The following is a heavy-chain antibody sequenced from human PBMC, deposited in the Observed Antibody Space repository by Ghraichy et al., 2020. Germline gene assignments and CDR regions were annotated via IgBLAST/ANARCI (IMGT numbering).Heavy chain of an antibody. CDR2: IKSKANNYAT. D-gene: IGHD1-1*01. J-gene: IGHJ5*02. V-gene: IGHV3-73*01. CDR3: TRLDATTGKWFDP. Sequence: GGSLRLSCAASGFTFSDSAIHWVRQASGKGLEWVGHIKSKANNYATTYAASVKGRFTISRDESENTAFLQMNSLKAEDTAVYYCTRLDATTGKWFDPWGQGTLVTVSS. CDR1: GFTFSDSA.